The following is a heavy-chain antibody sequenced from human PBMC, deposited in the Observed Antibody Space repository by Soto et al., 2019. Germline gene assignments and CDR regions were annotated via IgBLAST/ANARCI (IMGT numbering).Heavy chain of an antibody. D-gene: IGHD2-21*02. Sequence: PGGSLRLSCAGSGFTFRSYEMNWVRQAPGKGLEWVSYVSSTGNPIYYADSVKGRFTISRDNAKNSLYLQMNSLRAEDTAVYYCALSLTHCGGDCYSDYWGQGTLVTGSS. CDR3: ALSLTHCGGDCYSDY. J-gene: IGHJ4*02. CDR2: VSSTGNPI. CDR1: GFTFRSYE. V-gene: IGHV3-48*03.